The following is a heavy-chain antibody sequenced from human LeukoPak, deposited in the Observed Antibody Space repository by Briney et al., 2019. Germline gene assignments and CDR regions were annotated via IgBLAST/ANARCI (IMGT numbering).Heavy chain of an antibody. J-gene: IGHJ3*02. CDR2: INHSGST. CDR3: ARGNRPYGEHEAFDI. Sequence: SETLSLTCAVYGVSFSGYYWSWIRQPPGKGLEWIGEINHSGSTNYNPSLKSRVTISVDTSKNQFSLKVSSVSAADTAVYYCARGNRPYGEHEAFDIWGHGTTVTVSP. CDR1: GVSFSGYY. V-gene: IGHV4-34*01. D-gene: IGHD3-10*01.